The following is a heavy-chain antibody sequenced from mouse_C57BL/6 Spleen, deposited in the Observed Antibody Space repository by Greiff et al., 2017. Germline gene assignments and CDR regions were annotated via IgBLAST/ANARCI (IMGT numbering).Heavy chain of an antibody. D-gene: IGHD1-1*01. Sequence: QVQLQQSGPELVKPGASVKFSCKASGYAFSSSWMNWVKQRPGKGLEWIGRIYPGDGDTNYNGKFKGKATLTADKSSSTAYMQLSSLTSEDSAVYFGARSGSSDDYAMDYWGQGTSVTVSS. J-gene: IGHJ4*01. CDR3: ARSGSSDDYAMDY. V-gene: IGHV1-82*01. CDR2: IYPGDGDT. CDR1: GYAFSSSW.